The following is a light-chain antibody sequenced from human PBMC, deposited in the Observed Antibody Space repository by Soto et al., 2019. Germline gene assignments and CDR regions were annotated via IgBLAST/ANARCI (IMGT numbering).Light chain of an antibody. J-gene: IGKJ1*01. CDR2: ADS. CDR3: QQSYSTLWT. CDR1: QSISSY. Sequence: DIQMTQSPSSLSASVCDRVTITCRACQSISSYLNWYQQKPGKAPNLLIYADSSLQSGVPSRFSGGGSGTDFTLTISSLQPEDVATYYCQQSYSTLWTFGQGTKVEIK. V-gene: IGKV1-39*01.